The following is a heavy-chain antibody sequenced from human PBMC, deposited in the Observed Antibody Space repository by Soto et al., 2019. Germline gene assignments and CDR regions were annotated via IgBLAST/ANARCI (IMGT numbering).Heavy chain of an antibody. CDR1: GGSISSGGYY. CDR3: ARALRLYNWFDP. J-gene: IGHJ5*02. D-gene: IGHD4-17*01. Sequence: PSETLSLTCTVSGGSISSGGYYWSWIRQHPGKGLEWIGYIYYSGSTYYNPSLKSRVTISVDTSKNQFSLKLSSVTAADTAVYYCARALRLYNWFDPWGQGTLVTVSS. CDR2: IYYSGST. V-gene: IGHV4-31*03.